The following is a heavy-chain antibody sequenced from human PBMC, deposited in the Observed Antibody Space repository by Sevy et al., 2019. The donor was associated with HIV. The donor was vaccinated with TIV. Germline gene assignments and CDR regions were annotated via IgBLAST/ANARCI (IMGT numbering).Heavy chain of an antibody. J-gene: IGHJ4*02. Sequence: AAVKVSCKASGGTFSSYAIHWVRQAPRQGLEWMGGIIPIFGTTNYAQKFQGRVTISADESTSTSNMELSSLRSEDTAVYYCARGVAMIRGGGYYFDYWGQGTLVTVSS. CDR2: IIPIFGTT. D-gene: IGHD3-22*01. V-gene: IGHV1-69*13. CDR1: GGTFSSYA. CDR3: ARGVAMIRGGGYYFDY.